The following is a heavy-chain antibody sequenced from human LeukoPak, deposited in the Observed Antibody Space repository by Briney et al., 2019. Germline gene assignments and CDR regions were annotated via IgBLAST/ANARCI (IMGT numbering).Heavy chain of an antibody. CDR2: INPNCGGT. Sequence: ASVTVSCKASGYTFTGHYMHWVRQAPGQGLEWMGWINPNCGGTNYAQKFRGRVTMTRDTSISTAYMELGSLGSDDTAVYYCARDQSTSFSSSYHFDYWGQGTLVTVSS. D-gene: IGHD6-6*01. CDR3: ARDQSTSFSSSYHFDY. V-gene: IGHV1-2*02. J-gene: IGHJ4*02. CDR1: GYTFTGHY.